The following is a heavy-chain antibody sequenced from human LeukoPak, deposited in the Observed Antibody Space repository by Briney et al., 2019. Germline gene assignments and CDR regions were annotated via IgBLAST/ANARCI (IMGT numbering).Heavy chain of an antibody. CDR2: ISSSGSTI. V-gene: IGHV3-11*01. J-gene: IGHJ6*03. CDR1: GFTFSDYY. CDR3: ARDYYGSGSYYNELYYYYMDV. Sequence: GGSLRLSCAASGFTFSDYYMSWIRQAPGKGLEWVSYISSSGSTIYYADSVKGRFTISRDSAKNSLYLQMNSLRAEDTAVYYCARDYYGSGSYYNELYYYYMDVWGKGTTVTVSS. D-gene: IGHD3-10*01.